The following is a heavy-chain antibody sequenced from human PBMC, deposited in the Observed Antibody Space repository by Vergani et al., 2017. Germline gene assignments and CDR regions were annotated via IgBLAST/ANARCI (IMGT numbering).Heavy chain of an antibody. D-gene: IGHD1-26*01. Sequence: DVHLAESGGGFFQPGGSLRLSCSASGFSFNSYWMQWVRQVPGKGLLWVSRINSDGDSTSYADSVKGRFTISRDNAKNTLYLQMDSLRAEDTAVYYCARDGWELLDYFYYMDVCGKGTTVTVSS. V-gene: IGHV3-74*01. CDR2: INSDGDST. CDR1: GFSFNSYW. J-gene: IGHJ6*03. CDR3: ARDGWELLDYFYYMDV.